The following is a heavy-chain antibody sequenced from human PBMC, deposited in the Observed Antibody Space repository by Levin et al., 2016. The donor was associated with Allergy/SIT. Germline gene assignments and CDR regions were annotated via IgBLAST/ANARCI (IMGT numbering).Heavy chain of an antibody. CDR1: GYTFTSYG. CDR3: ARESGYGSGSFHQKDFDY. V-gene: IGHV1-18*04. D-gene: IGHD3-10*01. J-gene: IGHJ4*02. Sequence: ASVKVSCKASGYTFTSYGISWVRQAPGQGLEWMGWISAYNGNTNYAQKLQGRVTMTTDTSTSTAYMEPRSLRSDDTAVYYCARESGYGSGSFHQKDFDYWGQGTLVTVSS. CDR2: ISAYNGNT.